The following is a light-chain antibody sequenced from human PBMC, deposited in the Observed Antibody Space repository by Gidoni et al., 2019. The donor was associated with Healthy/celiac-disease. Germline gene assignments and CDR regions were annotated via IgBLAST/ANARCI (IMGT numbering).Light chain of an antibody. Sequence: DIQMTQSPSTLSASVGDRVTITCRASHSISSWLAWYQQQPEKAPKPLIYKASSFESGVPSRFSGSGSGTEFTLTISSLQPDDFATYFCQQYNSYSWTFGQXTKVEIK. CDR3: QQYNSYSWT. J-gene: IGKJ1*01. CDR1: HSISSW. V-gene: IGKV1-5*03. CDR2: KAS.